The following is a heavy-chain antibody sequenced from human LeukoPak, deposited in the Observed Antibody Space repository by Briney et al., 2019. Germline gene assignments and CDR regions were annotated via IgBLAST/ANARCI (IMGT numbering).Heavy chain of an antibody. J-gene: IGHJ4*02. CDR3: ARSPSSIAAYPGY. CDR1: GGTFSSYA. V-gene: IGHV1-69*04. Sequence: SVKVSCKASGGTFSSYAISWVRQAPGQGLEWMGRIIPILGIANYAQKFQGRVTITTDESTSTAYMELSSLRSEDTAVYYCARSPSSIAAYPGYWGQGTLVTVSS. D-gene: IGHD6-6*01. CDR2: IIPILGIA.